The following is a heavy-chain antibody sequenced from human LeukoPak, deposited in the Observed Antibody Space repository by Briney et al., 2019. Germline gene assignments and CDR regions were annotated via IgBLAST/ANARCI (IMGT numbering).Heavy chain of an antibody. CDR1: GFTFSSYE. J-gene: IGHJ4*02. Sequence: PGGSLRLSCAASGFTFSSYEMNWVRQAPGKGLEWVSYISSSGSTIYYADSVKGRFTISRDNAKNSLYLQMNSLRAEDTAVYYCARRSNWGSEAFDCWGQGTLVTVSS. CDR2: ISSSGSTI. D-gene: IGHD7-27*01. CDR3: ARRSNWGSEAFDC. V-gene: IGHV3-48*03.